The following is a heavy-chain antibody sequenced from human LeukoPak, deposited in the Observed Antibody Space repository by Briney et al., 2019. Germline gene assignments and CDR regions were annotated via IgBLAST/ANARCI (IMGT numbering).Heavy chain of an antibody. CDR3: ARDTSAWGYGMDV. V-gene: IGHV3-7*01. CDR1: GFTFSSQW. J-gene: IGHJ6*02. CDR2: IKQDGSEK. Sequence: GSLRLSFEATGFTFSSQWWSWVRQAPWRGRAGVAIIKQDGSEKDYVDSVTGRFTISRDNAKNSLYLQMNSLRDEDTAVYYCARDTSAWGYGMDVWGQGTTVTVSS. D-gene: IGHD6-19*01.